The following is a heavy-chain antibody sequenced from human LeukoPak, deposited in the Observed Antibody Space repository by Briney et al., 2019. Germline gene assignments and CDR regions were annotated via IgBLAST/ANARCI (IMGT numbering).Heavy chain of an antibody. CDR3: AKDSTGYCSGGSCYEFDY. CDR1: GFTFSSYG. V-gene: IGHV3-30*02. J-gene: IGHJ4*02. Sequence: GGSLRLSCVASGFTFSSYGMHWVRQAPGKGLEWVAFIRYDGSNKYYADSVKGRFTISRDNSKNTLYLQMNSLRAEDTAVYYCAKDSTGYCSGGSCYEFDYWGQGTLVTVSS. D-gene: IGHD2-15*01. CDR2: IRYDGSNK.